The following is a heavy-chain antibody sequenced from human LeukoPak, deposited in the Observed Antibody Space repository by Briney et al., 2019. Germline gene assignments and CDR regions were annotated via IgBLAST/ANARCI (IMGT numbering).Heavy chain of an antibody. J-gene: IGHJ4*02. Sequence: SETLSLTCTVSGDSVSICYWSWIRQPPGKGLEWIGYIYYRGNTNYNPSLKSRVTMAVDTSKNQFSLKVSSVTAADTAVYYCARAGNNWSFDYWGQGNLVTVSS. V-gene: IGHV4-59*02. CDR1: GDSVSICY. CDR2: IYYRGNT. D-gene: IGHD1-1*01. CDR3: ARAGNNWSFDY.